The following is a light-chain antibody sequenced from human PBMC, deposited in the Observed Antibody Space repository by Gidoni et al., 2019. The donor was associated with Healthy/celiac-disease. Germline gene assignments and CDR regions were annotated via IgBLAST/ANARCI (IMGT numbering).Light chain of an antibody. CDR3: QVWDSSSDHSVV. Sequence: SYVLTQPPSVSVSPGQTARITCGGNNIGSKSVHWYQQKPGQAPVLVVYDDSERPSGIPERFSGSNSGNTATLTISRVEAGDEDDYYCQVWDSSSDHSVVFGGGTKLTVL. J-gene: IGLJ2*01. CDR1: NIGSKS. V-gene: IGLV3-21*02. CDR2: DDS.